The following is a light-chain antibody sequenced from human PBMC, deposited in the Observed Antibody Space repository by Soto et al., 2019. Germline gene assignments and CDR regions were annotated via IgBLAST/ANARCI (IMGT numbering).Light chain of an antibody. J-gene: IGKJ1*01. Sequence: DIQLTQSPSSLSASVGDRVTITCRASQSTSSYLAWYQQNPGKAPQLQIAQASSSENGVTSRFSGSGSGTEFSLTIIRLQHVDVATCHCHRYSRQSTFGRGTKVDIK. CDR1: QSTSSY. CDR2: QAS. V-gene: IGKV1-5*03. CDR3: HRYSRQST.